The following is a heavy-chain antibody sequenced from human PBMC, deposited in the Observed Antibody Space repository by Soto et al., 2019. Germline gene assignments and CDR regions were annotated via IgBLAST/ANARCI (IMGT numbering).Heavy chain of an antibody. CDR1: GFTFGSYW. V-gene: IGHV3-7*01. CDR3: AGVGCCGPDYYYYFVY. CDR2: IKPDGSAT. J-gene: IGHJ4*02. D-gene: IGHD2-21*02. Sequence: EVQLVESGGGLVQPGGSLRLSCAVSGFTFGSYWMNWVRLIPGKGLEWVAYIKPDGSATYYVDSVKGRFTISRDNAKNSLYSQMNRVTFDDTTVCCSAGVGCCGPDYYYYFVYVGQGTVV.